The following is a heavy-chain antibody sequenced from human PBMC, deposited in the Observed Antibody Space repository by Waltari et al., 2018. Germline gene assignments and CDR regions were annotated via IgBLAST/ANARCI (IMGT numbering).Heavy chain of an antibody. CDR3: AIVTTLVAFDI. CDR1: AYTFTSNR. V-gene: IGHV1-18*01. CDR2: ISAYNGNT. J-gene: IGHJ3*02. D-gene: IGHD3-3*02. Sequence: VQLVQSGAAVKKPADSVKVSCKASAYTFTSNRISWVRKAPGQGLEWMGWISAYNGNTKYAQKLQGRVTMTTDTSTNTAYMELRSRRSDDTAVYYCAIVTTLVAFDIWGQGTMVTVSS.